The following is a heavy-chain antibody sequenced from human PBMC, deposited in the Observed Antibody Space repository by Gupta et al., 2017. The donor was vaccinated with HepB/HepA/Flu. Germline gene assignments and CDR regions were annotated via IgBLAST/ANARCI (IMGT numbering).Heavy chain of an antibody. CDR2: ISYDGSNK. J-gene: IGHJ6*02. CDR3: AKDRSGSGSPNYYYYYGMDV. Sequence: VRQAPGKGLEWVAVISYDGSNKYYADSVKGRFTISRDNSKNTLYLQMNSLRAEDTAVYYCAKDRSGSGSPNYYYYYGMDVWGQGTTVTGSS. V-gene: IGHV3-30*18. D-gene: IGHD3-10*01.